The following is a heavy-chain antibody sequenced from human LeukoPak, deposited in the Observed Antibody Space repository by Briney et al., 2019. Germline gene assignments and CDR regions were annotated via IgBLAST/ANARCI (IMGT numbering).Heavy chain of an antibody. D-gene: IGHD2-8*01. CDR1: GFTFSSYA. Sequence: GGSLRLSCAASGFTFSSYAMHWVCQAPGKGLEYLSAISSSASSTYYASSVKGRFTISRDNSKNTLYLLMGSLRAEDMAVYYCARDSGNALYYFDYWGPGTLVTVSS. CDR2: ISSSASST. CDR3: ARDSGNALYYFDY. V-gene: IGHV3-64*01. J-gene: IGHJ4*02.